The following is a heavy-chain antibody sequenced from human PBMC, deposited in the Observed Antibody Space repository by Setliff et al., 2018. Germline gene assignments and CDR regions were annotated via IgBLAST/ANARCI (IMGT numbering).Heavy chain of an antibody. CDR1: GGSISNTFYY. CDR3: ARTGTYRYFDY. CDR2: IYTSWST. V-gene: IGHV4-61*09. J-gene: IGHJ4*02. Sequence: PSETLSLTCAVSGGSISNTFYYWTWIRQPAGKGLEWIGQIYTSWSTNYNPSLKSRVTISLDTSKNQFSLSLTSVTAEDTAVYYCARTGTYRYFDYWGQGTLVTVSS. D-gene: IGHD1-1*01.